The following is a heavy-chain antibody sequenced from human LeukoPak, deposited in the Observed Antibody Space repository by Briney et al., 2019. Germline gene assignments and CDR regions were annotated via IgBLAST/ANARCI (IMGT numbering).Heavy chain of an antibody. J-gene: IGHJ6*02. D-gene: IGHD3-9*01. Sequence: SETLSLTCAVYGGSSCGYYWCWVPAAPGEGLEWIGEIKHSGSAHYNPSLTSRATISVDPSNNQLSLKLSSVTAADTAVYYCARSRRDILTGYRYPYYYYGMDVWVQGTTVTVSS. CDR1: GGSSCGYY. CDR2: IKHSGSA. V-gene: IGHV4-34*01. CDR3: ARSRRDILTGYRYPYYYYGMDV.